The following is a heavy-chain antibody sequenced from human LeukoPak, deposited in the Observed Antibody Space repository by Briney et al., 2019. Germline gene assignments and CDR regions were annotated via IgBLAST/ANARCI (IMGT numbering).Heavy chain of an antibody. CDR2: IYYSGST. CDR1: GGSISSGGYY. J-gene: IGHJ5*02. Sequence: PSETLSLTCTVPGGSISSGGYYWSWIRQHPGKGLEWIGYIYYSGSTYYNPSLKSRVTISVDTSKNQFSLKLSSVTAADTAVYYCARAYDFWSGHNWFDPWGQGTLVTVSS. V-gene: IGHV4-31*03. CDR3: ARAYDFWSGHNWFDP. D-gene: IGHD3-3*01.